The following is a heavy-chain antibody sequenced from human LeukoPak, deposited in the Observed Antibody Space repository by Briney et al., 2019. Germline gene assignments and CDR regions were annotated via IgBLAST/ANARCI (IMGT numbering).Heavy chain of an antibody. D-gene: IGHD2-2*01. V-gene: IGHV4-61*01. CDR3: ARDPAATTNDAFDI. CDR1: GGSISSSSYY. Sequence: PSETLSLTCTVSGGSISSSSYYWGWIRQPPGKGLEWIGYIYYSGSTNYNPSLKSRVTISVDTSKNQFSLKLSSVTAADTAVYYCARDPAATTNDAFDIWGQGTMVTVSS. J-gene: IGHJ3*02. CDR2: IYYSGST.